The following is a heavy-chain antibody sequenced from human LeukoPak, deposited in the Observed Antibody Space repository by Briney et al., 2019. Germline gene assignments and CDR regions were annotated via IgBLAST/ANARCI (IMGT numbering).Heavy chain of an antibody. D-gene: IGHD2-21*02. Sequence: PSETLSLTCTVSGDSVSSGNYYWSWIRQPAGKGLEWIGRMHSSGSTKYNSSLKSRVTISVDTSKNQLSLKLSSVTAADTAVYYCARGLVVTAISIDHWGQGTLVTVSS. V-gene: IGHV4-61*02. CDR2: MHSSGST. J-gene: IGHJ4*02. CDR1: GDSVSSGNYY. CDR3: ARGLVVTAISIDH.